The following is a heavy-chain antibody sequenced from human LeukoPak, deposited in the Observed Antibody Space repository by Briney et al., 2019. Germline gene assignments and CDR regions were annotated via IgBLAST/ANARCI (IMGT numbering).Heavy chain of an antibody. V-gene: IGHV1-18*01. J-gene: IGHJ3*02. D-gene: IGHD1-7*01. CDR2: ISAYNGNT. CDR1: GYTFTSYG. CDR3: ARESVTGTTGEDAFDI. Sequence: ASVKVSCKASGYTFTSYGISWVRQAPGQGLEWMGWISAYNGNTNYAQKLQGRVTMTTDTSTSTAYMELRSLRSDDTAVYYCARESVTGTTGEDAFDIWGQGTMVTVSS.